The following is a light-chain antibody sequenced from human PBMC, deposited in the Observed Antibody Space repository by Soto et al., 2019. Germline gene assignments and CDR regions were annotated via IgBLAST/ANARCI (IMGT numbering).Light chain of an antibody. CDR1: QSVSSN. Sequence: EIVMTQSPGTLSVSPGERATLSCRASQSVSSNLAWYQQKPHQAPRRLIYGASTRATGIPARFSGSGSETEFTLTISSLQSEDFAVYTCQQFYNWPRTFGQGSMV. CDR3: QQFYNWPRT. CDR2: GAS. V-gene: IGKV3-15*01. J-gene: IGKJ1*01.